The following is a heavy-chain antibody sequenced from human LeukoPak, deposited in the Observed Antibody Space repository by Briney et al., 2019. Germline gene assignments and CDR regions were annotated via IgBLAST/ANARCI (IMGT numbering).Heavy chain of an antibody. Sequence: GGSLRLSCAASGFTFSSYAMSWVRQAPGKGLEWVSAISGRGDNTYYADSVKGRLTISRDNSKNTLYLQMNSLRAEDTAVYYCAKDLSGSGWPIDYWGQGTLVTVSS. CDR3: AKDLSGSGWPIDY. J-gene: IGHJ4*02. CDR2: ISGRGDNT. V-gene: IGHV3-23*01. CDR1: GFTFSSYA. D-gene: IGHD6-19*01.